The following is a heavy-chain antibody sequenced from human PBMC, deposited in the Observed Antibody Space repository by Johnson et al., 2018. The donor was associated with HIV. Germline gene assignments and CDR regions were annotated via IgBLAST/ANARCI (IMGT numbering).Heavy chain of an antibody. J-gene: IGHJ3*02. CDR1: GFTFSSYG. D-gene: IGHD4-11*01. CDR3: AKPNTVTTFGPPNDAFDI. Sequence: QVQLVESGGGLVQPGESLRLSCAASGFTFSSYGMHWVRQAPGQGLEWVAFIRYDGSNIYYEDSVKGRCTISRDNSKNTLYLQMNSRRAEDTAVYYCAKPNTVTTFGPPNDAFDIWGQGTMVIVSS. CDR2: IRYDGSNI. V-gene: IGHV3-30*02.